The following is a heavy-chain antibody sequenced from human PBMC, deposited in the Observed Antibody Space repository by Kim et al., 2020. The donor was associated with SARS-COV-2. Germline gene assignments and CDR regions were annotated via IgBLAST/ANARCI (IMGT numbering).Heavy chain of an antibody. V-gene: IGHV7-4-1*02. J-gene: IGHJ5*02. D-gene: IGHD3-22*01. Sequence: ASVKVSCKASGYTFTSYAMNWVRQAPGQGLEWMGWINTNTGNPTYAQGFTGRFVFSLDTSVSTAYLQISSLKAEDTAVYYCARDLDPADPYYYDSSGSLGWFDPWGQGTLVTVSS. CDR2: INTNTGNP. CDR3: ARDLDPADPYYYDSSGSLGWFDP. CDR1: GYTFTSYA.